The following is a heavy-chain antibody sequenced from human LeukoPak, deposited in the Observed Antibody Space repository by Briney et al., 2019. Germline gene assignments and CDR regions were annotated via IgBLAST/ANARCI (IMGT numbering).Heavy chain of an antibody. CDR1: GFTFSSYA. CDR3: ARVSVVVPAATDDY. Sequence: GGSLRLSCAASGFTFSSYAMSWVRQAPGKGLEWVSAISGSGGSTYYADSVKGRFTISRDNAKNSLYLQMNSLRAEDTAVYYCARVSVVVPAATDDYWGQGTLVTVSS. V-gene: IGHV3-23*01. J-gene: IGHJ4*02. CDR2: ISGSGGST. D-gene: IGHD2-2*01.